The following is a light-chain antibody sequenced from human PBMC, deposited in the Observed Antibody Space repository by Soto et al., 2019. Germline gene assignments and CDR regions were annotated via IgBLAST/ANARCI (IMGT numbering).Light chain of an antibody. CDR2: GAS. J-gene: IGKJ3*01. V-gene: IGKV1-9*01. CDR1: QGISRF. CDR3: QHLNTFPMS. Sequence: IQLTQSPSSLSASVGDRVTITCRASQGISRFLAWYQQKPGKAPKLLIYGASTLKNGVPSRFSGSGSGTDFTLTIGSLQPEDFATYYCQHLNTFPMSFGPGTKVDIK.